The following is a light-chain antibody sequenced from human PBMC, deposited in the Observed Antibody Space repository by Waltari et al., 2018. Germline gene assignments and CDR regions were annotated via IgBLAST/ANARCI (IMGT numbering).Light chain of an antibody. V-gene: IGLV2-23*02. Sequence: QSALTQPASVSGSPGQSITVSCIGTSNDIGSYNFVSWFQQHPGKAPKLLIYDVGERPLGVSNRLSGSKSGNTASLTISGLQAEDEADYYCFSYAGSNSFAFGGGTRVTVL. CDR3: FSYAGSNSFA. CDR1: SNDIGSYNF. CDR2: DVG. J-gene: IGLJ2*01.